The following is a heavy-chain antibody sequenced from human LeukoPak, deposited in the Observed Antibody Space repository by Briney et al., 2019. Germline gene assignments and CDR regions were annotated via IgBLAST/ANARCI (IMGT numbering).Heavy chain of an antibody. CDR3: ARGRRWRLSDY. Sequence: PSETLSLTCAVYGGSFSGYYWSWIRQPPGKGLEWIGEINHSGSTNYNPSLKSRVTISVDTSKNQFSLKLSSVTAADTAVYYCARGRRWRLSDYWGQGALVTVSS. CDR1: GGSFSGYY. D-gene: IGHD4-23*01. J-gene: IGHJ4*02. CDR2: INHSGST. V-gene: IGHV4-34*01.